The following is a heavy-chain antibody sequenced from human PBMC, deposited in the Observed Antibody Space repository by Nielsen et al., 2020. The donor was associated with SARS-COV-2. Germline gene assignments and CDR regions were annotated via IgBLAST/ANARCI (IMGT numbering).Heavy chain of an antibody. CDR1: GYTFTSYD. V-gene: IGHV1-8*01. CDR3: ARAGGSYYVPAFDI. J-gene: IGHJ3*02. D-gene: IGHD1-26*01. CDR2: LNPNSDNT. Sequence: ASVKVSCKASGYTFTSYDINWVRQATGQGLEWMGWLNPNSDNTGYAQKFQGRVTMTRNTSISTAYMELSSLRSEDTAVYYCARAGGSYYVPAFDIWGQGTMVTVSS.